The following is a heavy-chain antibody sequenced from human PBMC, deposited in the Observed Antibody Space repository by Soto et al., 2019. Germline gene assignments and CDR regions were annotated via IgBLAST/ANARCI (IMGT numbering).Heavy chain of an antibody. V-gene: IGHV4-4*07. CDR2: IYTSGST. CDR1: GGSISSYY. D-gene: IGHD4-4*01. CDR3: ARATTSDYSSYEFRYYYYGMDV. J-gene: IGHJ6*02. Sequence: QVQLQESGPGLVKPSETLSLTCTVSGGSISSYYWSWIRQPAGKGLEWIGRIYTSGSTNYNPSLKSRVTMSVDTSQNQFSLKLSFVTAADESVYYCARATTSDYSSYEFRYYYYGMDVWGQGTTVTVSS.